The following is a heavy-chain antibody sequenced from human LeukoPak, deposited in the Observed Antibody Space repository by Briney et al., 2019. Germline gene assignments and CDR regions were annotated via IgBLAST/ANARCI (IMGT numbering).Heavy chain of an antibody. Sequence: ASVKVSCKASGGTFSSYAISWVRQAPGPGLEWMGGIIPIFGTANYAQKFQGRVTITADKSTSTAYMELSSLRSEDTAVYYCARAIYVWGSKYYFDYWGQGTLVTVSS. CDR3: ARAIYVWGSKYYFDY. CDR1: GGTFSSYA. CDR2: IIPIFGTA. J-gene: IGHJ4*02. V-gene: IGHV1-69*06. D-gene: IGHD3-16*01.